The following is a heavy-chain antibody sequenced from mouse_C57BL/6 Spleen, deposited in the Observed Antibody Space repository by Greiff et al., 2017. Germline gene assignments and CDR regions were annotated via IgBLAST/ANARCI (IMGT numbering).Heavy chain of an antibody. Sequence: VQLQQSGGGLVKPGGSLKLSCAASGFTFSDYGMHWVRQAPEKGLEWVAYISSGSSTIYYADTVKGRFTISRDHAKNTLFLQMTSLRSEDTAMYYCARGYYGLYFDVWGTGTTVTVSS. J-gene: IGHJ1*03. V-gene: IGHV5-17*01. CDR2: ISSGSSTI. CDR3: ARGYYGLYFDV. CDR1: GFTFSDYG. D-gene: IGHD1-1*01.